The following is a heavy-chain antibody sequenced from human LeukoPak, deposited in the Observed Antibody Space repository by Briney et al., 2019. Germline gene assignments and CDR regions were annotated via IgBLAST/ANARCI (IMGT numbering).Heavy chain of an antibody. CDR2: INPSGGST. CDR3: ARWSLGYCSSTSCQKEWFDP. CDR1: GYTFTSYY. V-gene: IGHV1-46*01. Sequence: GASVKVSCKASGYTFTSYYMHWVRQAPGQGLEWMGIINPSGGSTSYAQKFQGRVTMTRDTSTSTVYMELSSLRSEDTAVYYCARWSLGYCSSTSCQKEWFDPWGQGTLVTVSS. J-gene: IGHJ5*02. D-gene: IGHD2-2*01.